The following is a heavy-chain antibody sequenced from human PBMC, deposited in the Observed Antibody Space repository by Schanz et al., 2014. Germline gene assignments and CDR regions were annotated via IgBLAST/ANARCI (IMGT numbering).Heavy chain of an antibody. V-gene: IGHV3-33*06. D-gene: IGHD3-22*01. CDR1: GFIFSSYG. J-gene: IGHJ4*02. CDR3: AKDPSHGDYDYYFDY. Sequence: QVQLVESGGGVVQPGRSLRLSCAASGFIFSSYGLHWVRQAPGKGLEWVAFIWYDGSNKYYADSVKGRFTISRDNSKNTLYLQMNSLRAEDTAVYYCAKDPSHGDYDYYFDYRGQGALVTVSS. CDR2: IWYDGSNK.